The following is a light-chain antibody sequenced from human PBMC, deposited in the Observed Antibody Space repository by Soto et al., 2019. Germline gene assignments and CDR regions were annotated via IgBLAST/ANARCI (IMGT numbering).Light chain of an antibody. CDR1: SSDLAIYNY. J-gene: IGLJ1*01. CDR3: SAYTTSIALYV. CDR2: DVN. V-gene: IGLV2-14*03. Sequence: QSALTQPASVSGSPGQSITISCTGTSSDLAIYNYVSWYQQQPGKAPKLMIYDVNYRPSGVSNRFSGSKSGSTASLTISGLQAEDEADYYCSAYTTSIALYVFGAGTKLTVL.